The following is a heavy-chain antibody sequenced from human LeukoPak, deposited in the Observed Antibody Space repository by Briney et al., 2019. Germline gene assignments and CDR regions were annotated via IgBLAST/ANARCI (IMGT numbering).Heavy chain of an antibody. V-gene: IGHV3-7*01. CDR2: IKEDGSEK. D-gene: IGHD1-26*01. CDR1: GFTFSSHW. Sequence: GGSLRLSCSASGFTFSSHWMTWVRQAPGKGLEWVANIKEDGSEKYYVDSVRGRFTISRDNAKNSLCLQMNSLGAADTAVYYCARETWSGSYFDYWGQGTLVTVSS. J-gene: IGHJ4*02. CDR3: ARETWSGSYFDY.